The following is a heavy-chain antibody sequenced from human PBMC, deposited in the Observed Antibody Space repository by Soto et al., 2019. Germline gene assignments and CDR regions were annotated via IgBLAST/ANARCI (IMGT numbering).Heavy chain of an antibody. Sequence: GGSLRLSCAASGFTFSNYAMSWVRQAPGKGLEWVSGISDSGGSTYYADSVKGRFTISRDNSKNTLYLQMNSLRAEDTAVYSCAKQNYGDYERHFDYWGQGTLVTVSS. CDR2: ISDSGGST. J-gene: IGHJ4*02. CDR1: GFTFSNYA. D-gene: IGHD4-17*01. V-gene: IGHV3-23*01. CDR3: AKQNYGDYERHFDY.